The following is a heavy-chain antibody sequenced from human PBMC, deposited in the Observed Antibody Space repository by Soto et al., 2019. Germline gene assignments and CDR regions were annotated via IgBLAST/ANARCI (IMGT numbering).Heavy chain of an antibody. J-gene: IGHJ6*03. CDR2: ISASNGDT. Sequence: ASVKVSCKASGYTFTSHGVSWVRQAPGQGLEWMGWISASNGDTNYADSVKGRFTISRDNSKNTLYLQMNSLRAEDTAVYYCARGSGKVLDTYYYYMAVWGKGTTVTVSS. V-gene: IGHV1-18*01. D-gene: IGHD3-10*01. CDR1: GYTFTSHG. CDR3: ARGSGKVLDTYYYYMAV.